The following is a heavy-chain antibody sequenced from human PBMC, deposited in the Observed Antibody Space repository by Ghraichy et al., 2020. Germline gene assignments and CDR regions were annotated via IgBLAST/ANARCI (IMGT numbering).Heavy chain of an antibody. CDR3: ARVNGDYVYFDY. V-gene: IGHV4-61*01. CDR1: GGSVSSGTYY. J-gene: IGHJ4*02. CDR2: IYYSGTT. Sequence: SQTLSLTCTVSGGSVSSGTYYWSWIRQPPGKGLEWIGYIYYSGTTNYNPSLKSRVTISVDTSKNQFSLKLTSVTAADTAVYYCARVNGDYVYFDYWGQGTLVTVSS. D-gene: IGHD4-17*01.